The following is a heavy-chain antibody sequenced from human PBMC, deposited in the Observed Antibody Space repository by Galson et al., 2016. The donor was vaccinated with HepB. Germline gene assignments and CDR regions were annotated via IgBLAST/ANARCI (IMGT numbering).Heavy chain of an antibody. V-gene: IGHV3-23*01. J-gene: IGHJ4*02. Sequence: SLRLSCAASRFSSGFSFSSFWMNWVRQAPGKGLEWVSSISNSGSTTYYADSVKGRFTISRDNSKNTLYLQMNSLRADDTAVYYCAKDRDKLLRFLEWSDWGQGTLVTVSS. CDR2: ISNSGSTT. CDR1: GFSFSSFW. CDR3: AKDRDKLLRFLEWSD. D-gene: IGHD3-3*01.